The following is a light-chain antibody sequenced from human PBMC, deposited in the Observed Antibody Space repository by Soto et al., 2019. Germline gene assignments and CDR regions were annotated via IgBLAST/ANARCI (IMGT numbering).Light chain of an antibody. V-gene: IGLV1-40*01. J-gene: IGLJ3*02. CDR1: SSNIWAGYD. CDR3: QSYDSSLSAL. Sequence: QPVLTQPPSVSGAPGQRVTISCTGSSSNIWAGYDVHWYQQLPGTAPKLLIYGNSNRPSGVPDRFSGSKSGTSASLAITGLQAEDEADYYCQSYDSSLSALFGGGTKLTVL. CDR2: GNS.